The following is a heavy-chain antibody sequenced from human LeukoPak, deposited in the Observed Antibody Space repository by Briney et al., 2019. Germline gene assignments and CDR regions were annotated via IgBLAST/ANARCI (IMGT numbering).Heavy chain of an antibody. CDR1: GFTFSSYS. CDR2: ISSSGSTI. V-gene: IGHV3-48*01. CDR3: AREPLWFGEPD. D-gene: IGHD3-10*01. Sequence: PGGSLRLSCAASGFTFSSYSMNWVRQAPGKGLEWVSYISSSGSTIYYADSVKGRFTISRDNAKNSLYLQMNSLRAEDTAVYYCAREPLWFGEPDWGQGTLVTVSS. J-gene: IGHJ4*02.